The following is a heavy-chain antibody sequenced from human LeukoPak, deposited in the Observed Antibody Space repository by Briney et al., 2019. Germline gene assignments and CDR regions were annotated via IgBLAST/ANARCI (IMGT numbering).Heavy chain of an antibody. CDR2: INTNTGNP. J-gene: IGHJ4*02. CDR1: GYTFTSYA. V-gene: IGHV7-4-1*02. D-gene: IGHD2-2*01. Sequence: AASVKVSCKASGYTFTSYAMNWVRQAPGQGLEWMGWINTNTGNPTYAQGFTGRFVFSLDTSVSTAYLQISSLKAEDTAVYYCAREEDCSSTSCYADWGQGTLVTVSS. CDR3: AREEDCSSTSCYAD.